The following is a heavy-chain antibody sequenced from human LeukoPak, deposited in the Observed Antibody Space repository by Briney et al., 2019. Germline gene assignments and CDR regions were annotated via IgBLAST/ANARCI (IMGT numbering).Heavy chain of an antibody. D-gene: IGHD3-22*01. Sequence: GRSLRLSCAASGFTFSSYGMHWVRQAPGKGLEWVAVIWYDGSNKYYADSVKGRFTISRDSSKNTLYLQMNSLRAEDTAVYYCAKGDDSSGYWAFDIWGQGTMVTVSS. CDR1: GFTFSSYG. V-gene: IGHV3-33*06. J-gene: IGHJ3*02. CDR2: IWYDGSNK. CDR3: AKGDDSSGYWAFDI.